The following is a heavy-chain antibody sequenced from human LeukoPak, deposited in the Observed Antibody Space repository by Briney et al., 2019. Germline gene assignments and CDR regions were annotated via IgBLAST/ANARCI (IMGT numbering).Heavy chain of an antibody. Sequence: PGGSLRLSCAASGFTFSDRYMSWVRQAPGKGLELVSLIYSGGTTKYADSVRGRFTISRDNSKNTLYLQMNSLRAEDTAVYYCARDQPVVTPLGYWGQGTLVTVSS. CDR2: IYSGGTT. CDR3: ARDQPVVTPLGY. CDR1: GFTFSDRY. V-gene: IGHV3-53*01. J-gene: IGHJ4*02. D-gene: IGHD4-23*01.